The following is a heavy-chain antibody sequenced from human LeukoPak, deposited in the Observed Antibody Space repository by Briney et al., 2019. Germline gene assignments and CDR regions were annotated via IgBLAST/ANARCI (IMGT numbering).Heavy chain of an antibody. CDR1: GGSISSYY. D-gene: IGHD5-12*01. CDR3: ASVNTVATGQIDY. Sequence: SETLSLTCTVSGGSISSYYWSWIRQPPGKGLEWIGYIYYSGSTNYNPSLKSRVTISVDTSKNRLSLKLSSVTAADTAVYYCASVNTVATGQIDYWGQGTLVTVSS. V-gene: IGHV4-59*01. CDR2: IYYSGST. J-gene: IGHJ4*02.